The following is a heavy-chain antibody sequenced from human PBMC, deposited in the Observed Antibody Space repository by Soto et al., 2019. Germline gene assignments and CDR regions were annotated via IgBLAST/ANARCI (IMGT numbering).Heavy chain of an antibody. V-gene: IGHV3-9*01. D-gene: IGHD4-17*01. CDR3: AKGDMTVTYVHFDY. Sequence: EVQLVESGGGLVQPGRSLRLSCAASGFTFDDYAMHWVRQAPGKGLEWVSGISWNSGSIGYADSVKGRFTISRDNAKNSLYLQMNRLRAEDTALYYCAKGDMTVTYVHFDYWGQGTLVTVSS. J-gene: IGHJ4*02. CDR2: ISWNSGSI. CDR1: GFTFDDYA.